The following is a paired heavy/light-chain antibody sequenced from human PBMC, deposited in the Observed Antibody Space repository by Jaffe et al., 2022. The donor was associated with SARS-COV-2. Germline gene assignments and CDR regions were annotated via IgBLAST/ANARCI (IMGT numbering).Heavy chain of an antibody. CDR1: GFSFSNYW. Sequence: EVQLVQSGGGLVQPGGSLRLSCEASGFSFSNYWMHWVRHVPGKGLVWVSRISGDGRSTTYADSVKGRFTISRDNAKSTLYLQMKSLRAEDMAMYFCVRARPYCSAGNCYFDYWGQGTLVTVSS. CDR3: VRARPYCSAGNCYFDY. CDR2: ISGDGRST. V-gene: IGHV3-74*01. J-gene: IGHJ4*02. D-gene: IGHD2-15*01.
Light chain of an antibody. J-gene: IGLJ3*02. V-gene: IGLV6-57*02. CDR1: GGSIANYY. CDR2: DNN. Sequence: NLILTQPHSVSESPGRTVTISCTGSGGSIANYYVHWYQQRPGSAPTPVIYDNNHRSSGVPDRFSGSVDRSSNSASLTISGLQTEDEADYYCQSYDGDYQGVFGGGTKLTVL. CDR3: QSYDGDYQGV.